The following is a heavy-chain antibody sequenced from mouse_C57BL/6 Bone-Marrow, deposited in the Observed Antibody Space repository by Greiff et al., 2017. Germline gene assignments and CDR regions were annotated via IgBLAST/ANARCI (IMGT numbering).Heavy chain of an antibody. J-gene: IGHJ1*03. CDR2: LWSGGST. D-gene: IGHD1-1*01. Sequence: VQLVESGPGLVQPSQSLSITCTVSGFSLPSYGVHWVRQSPGKGLEWLGVLWSGGSTDYTAAFISRLSISKDNSKSQVFFKMNSLQADDTAIYYCARNGLGSSYVNWYFDVWGTGTTVTVSS. CDR3: ARNGLGSSYVNWYFDV. CDR1: GFSLPSYG. V-gene: IGHV2-2*01.